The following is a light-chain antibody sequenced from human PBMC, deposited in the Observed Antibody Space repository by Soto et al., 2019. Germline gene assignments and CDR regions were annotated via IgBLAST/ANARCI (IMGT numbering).Light chain of an antibody. CDR3: QQSYTTPFT. CDR1: QSISSY. J-gene: IGKJ3*01. Sequence: DIQMTQSPSSLSASVGDRVTITCRASQSISSYLNWYQQKPGQAPKVLIYAASTLQSGVPSRFSGSGAGTDFTLTISSLQPADFATYFCQQSYTTPFTFGPGTKVAIQ. CDR2: AAS. V-gene: IGKV1-39*01.